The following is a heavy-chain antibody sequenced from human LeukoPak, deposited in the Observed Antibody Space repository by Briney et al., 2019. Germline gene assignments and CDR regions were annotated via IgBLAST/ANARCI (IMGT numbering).Heavy chain of an antibody. D-gene: IGHD1-26*01. CDR1: GFTFSSYW. CDR3: ARDWMEGATFEIQGPVDY. J-gene: IGHJ4*02. Sequence: GGSLRLSCAASGFTFSSYWMTWVRQAPGKGLEWVANIKQDGSEKYYVDSVKGRFTISRDNAKNSLYLQMNSLRAEDTAVYYCARDWMEGATFEIQGPVDYWGQGTLVSVSS. CDR2: IKQDGSEK. V-gene: IGHV3-7*01.